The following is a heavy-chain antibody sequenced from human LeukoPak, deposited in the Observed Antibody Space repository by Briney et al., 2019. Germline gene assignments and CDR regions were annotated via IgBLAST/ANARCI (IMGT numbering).Heavy chain of an antibody. CDR1: GYTFTSYG. J-gene: IGHJ4*02. Sequence: ASVKVSCKASGYTFTSYGISWVRQAPGQGLEWMGWISAYNGNTNYAQKLQGRVTMTTDTSTSTAYMELRSLRSDDTAVYYCARVNEGVYCSSTSCYARLYYFDYWGQGTLVTASS. CDR2: ISAYNGNT. V-gene: IGHV1-18*01. CDR3: ARVNEGVYCSSTSCYARLYYFDY. D-gene: IGHD2-2*01.